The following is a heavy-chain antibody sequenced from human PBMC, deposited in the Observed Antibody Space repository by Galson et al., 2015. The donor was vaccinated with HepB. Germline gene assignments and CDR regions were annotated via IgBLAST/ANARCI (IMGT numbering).Heavy chain of an antibody. V-gene: IGHV3-74*01. Sequence: SLRLSCAASGFTFSSYWMHWVRQAPGKGLVWVSRINSDGSSTSYADSVKGRFTISRDNAKNTLYLQMNSLRAEDTAVYYCARDRVDSSSWYWYYVSSGYQGSNAFDIWGQGTMVTVSS. D-gene: IGHD3-22*01. CDR3: ARDRVDSSSWYWYYVSSGYQGSNAFDI. CDR1: GFTFSSYW. CDR2: INSDGSST. J-gene: IGHJ3*02.